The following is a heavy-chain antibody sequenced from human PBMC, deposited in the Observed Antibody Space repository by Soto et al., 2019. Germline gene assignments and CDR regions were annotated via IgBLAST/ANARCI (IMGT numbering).Heavy chain of an antibody. CDR2: MYYSGST. D-gene: IGHD3-10*01. CDR1: GGSISSSSYY. Sequence: SETLSLTCTVSGGSISSSSYYWGWIRQPPGKGLEWIGSMYYSGSTYYNPSLKSRVTISVDTSKNQFSLKLSSVTAADTAVYYCARHPLFFGVLLWWFDPWGQGTLVTVSS. V-gene: IGHV4-39*01. CDR3: ARHPLFFGVLLWWFDP. J-gene: IGHJ5*02.